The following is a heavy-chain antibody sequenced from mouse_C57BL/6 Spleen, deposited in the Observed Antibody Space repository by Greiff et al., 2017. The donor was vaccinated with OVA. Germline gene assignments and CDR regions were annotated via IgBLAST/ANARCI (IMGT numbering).Heavy chain of an antibody. CDR1: GYTFTSYG. V-gene: IGHV1-81*01. CDR2: IYPRSGNT. Sequence: VKLVESGAELARPGASVKLSCKASGYTFTSYGISWVKQRTGQGLEWIGEIYPRSGNTYYNEKFKGKATLTADKSSSTAYMELRSLTSEDSAVYFCARSYSNGAYYAMDYWGQGTSVTVSS. D-gene: IGHD2-5*01. CDR3: ARSYSNGAYYAMDY. J-gene: IGHJ4*01.